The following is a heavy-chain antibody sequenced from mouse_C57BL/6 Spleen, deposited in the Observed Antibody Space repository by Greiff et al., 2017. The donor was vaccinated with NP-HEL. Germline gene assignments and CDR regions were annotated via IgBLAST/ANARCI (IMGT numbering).Heavy chain of an antibody. CDR2: INPGSGGT. CDR3: ARGGNYPFDY. J-gene: IGHJ2*01. Sequence: QVQLKESGAELVRPGTSVKVSCKASGYAFTNYLIEWVKQRPGQGLEWIGVINPGSGGTNYNEKFKGKATLTADKSSSTAYMQLSSLTSEDSAVYFCARGGNYPFDYWGQGTTLTVSS. V-gene: IGHV1-54*01. CDR1: GYAFTNYL. D-gene: IGHD2-1*01.